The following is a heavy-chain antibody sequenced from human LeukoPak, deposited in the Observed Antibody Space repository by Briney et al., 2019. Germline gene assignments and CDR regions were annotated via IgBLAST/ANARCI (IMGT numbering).Heavy chain of an antibody. CDR3: ARDGPGSPYYFDY. V-gene: IGHV3-33*01. J-gene: IGHJ4*02. D-gene: IGHD3-10*01. CDR2: IWYDGSNE. Sequence: GGSLRLSCAASGFTFSSYVMHWVRQAPGKGLEWVAVIWYDGSNECYAASVKGRFTISRDDSKNTLYLQMNSLRAEDTAVYYCARDGPGSPYYFDYWGQGTLVTVSS. CDR1: GFTFSSYV.